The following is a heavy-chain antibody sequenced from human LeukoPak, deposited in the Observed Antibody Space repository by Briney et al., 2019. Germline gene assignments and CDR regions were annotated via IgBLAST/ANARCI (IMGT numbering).Heavy chain of an antibody. D-gene: IGHD3-22*01. Sequence: GGSPRLSCAASGFSFSSYNMNWVRQAPGKGLEWVSYVSASGTAKFYADSVRGRFTLSRDNTENSLYLQMNSLRAEDTAVYYCAKEVGYDSSGYDDYWGQGTLVTVSS. CDR2: VSASGTAK. CDR3: AKEVGYDSSGYDDY. V-gene: IGHV3-48*04. CDR1: GFSFSSYN. J-gene: IGHJ4*02.